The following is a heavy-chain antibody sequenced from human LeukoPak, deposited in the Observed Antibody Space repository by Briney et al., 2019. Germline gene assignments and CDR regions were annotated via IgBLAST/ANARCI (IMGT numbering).Heavy chain of an antibody. CDR1: GFTFSDFW. Sequence: GGSLRLSCAGSGFTFSDFWMSWVRQAPGKGLEWVANIKQDGSEKYYVDSVTGRFTISRDNAKNSLYLQMNSLRAEDTAVYYCARESHPTTVTIIDAFDIWGQGTMVTVSS. J-gene: IGHJ3*02. V-gene: IGHV3-7*01. CDR2: IKQDGSEK. D-gene: IGHD4-17*01. CDR3: ARESHPTTVTIIDAFDI.